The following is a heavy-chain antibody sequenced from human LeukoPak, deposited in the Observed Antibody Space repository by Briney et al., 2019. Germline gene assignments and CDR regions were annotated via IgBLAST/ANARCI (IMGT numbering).Heavy chain of an antibody. V-gene: IGHV3-48*01. D-gene: IGHD5-12*01. CDR2: ISDSGAM. CDR3: ARDGGYRGYDADY. CDR1: GFPFSSYW. J-gene: IGHJ4*02. Sequence: GGSLRLSCVASGFPFSSYWMTWVRQAPGKGLEWVSYISDSGAMYYADSVRGRFTISRENAQNSLFLQMNSLRAEDTAVYYCARDGGYRGYDADYWGQGTLVTVSS.